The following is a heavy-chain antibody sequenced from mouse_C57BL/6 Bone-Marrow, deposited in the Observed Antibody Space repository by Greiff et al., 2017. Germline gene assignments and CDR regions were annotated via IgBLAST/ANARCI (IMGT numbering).Heavy chain of an antibody. CDR1: GYTFTSYW. Sequence: QVHVKQPGAELVKPGASVKMSCKASGYTFTSYWITWVKQRPGQGLEWIGDIYPGSGSTNYNEKFKSKATLTVDTSSSTAYMQLSSLTSEDSAVYYCARRVSYYCGSSHWLAYWGQGTLVTVSA. J-gene: IGHJ3*01. CDR3: ARRVSYYCGSSHWLAY. V-gene: IGHV1-55*01. D-gene: IGHD1-1*01. CDR2: IYPGSGST.